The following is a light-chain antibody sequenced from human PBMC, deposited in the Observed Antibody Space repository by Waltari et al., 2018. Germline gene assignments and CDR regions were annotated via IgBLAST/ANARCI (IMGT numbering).Light chain of an antibody. CDR2: AAS. CDR3: QQSYSSPPFT. CDR1: QSISNY. J-gene: IGKJ3*01. Sequence: DIQLTKLHSPLSDFEGERVTILCRASQSISNYLNWYQQKPGKAPKLLIYAASRLQSGVPSRFSGSGSGTDFTLTISSLQPEDFATYYCQQSYSSPPFTFGPGTKVDIK. V-gene: IGKV1-39*01.